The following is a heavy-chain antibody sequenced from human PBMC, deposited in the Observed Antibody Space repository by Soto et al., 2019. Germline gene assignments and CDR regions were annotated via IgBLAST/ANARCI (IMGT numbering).Heavy chain of an antibody. CDR1: GFAYNTYW. V-gene: IGHV3-74*01. CDR2: INGDGSGT. D-gene: IGHD1-1*01. J-gene: IGHJ6*02. CDR3: ARDRQYTMDV. Sequence: GGSLRLSCAASGFAYNTYWIHWVRQPPGKGLVWVARINGDGSGTTYADSVKGRFTISRDNAKNTLYLQMNSLRVEDTAVYYCARDRQYTMDVWGQGTTVTVSS.